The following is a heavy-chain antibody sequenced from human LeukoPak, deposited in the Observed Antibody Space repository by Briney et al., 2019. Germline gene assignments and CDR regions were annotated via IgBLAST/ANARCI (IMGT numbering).Heavy chain of an antibody. CDR2: IFPGDSDT. CDR3: ATWAPLSSGNNIYFYGMDV. Sequence: GESLKISCKASGYSFTSYWIGWVRQMPGKGLEWMGVIFPGDSDTRYSPSFQGQVTFSADKSITTAYLQWSGLKASDTAVYYCATWAPLSSGNNIYFYGMDVWGRGTAVTVSS. CDR1: GYSFTSYW. V-gene: IGHV5-51*01. J-gene: IGHJ6*02. D-gene: IGHD3-10*01.